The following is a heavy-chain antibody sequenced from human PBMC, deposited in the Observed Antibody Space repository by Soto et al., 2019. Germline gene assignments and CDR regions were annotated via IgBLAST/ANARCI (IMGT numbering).Heavy chain of an antibody. CDR3: VKDFRGSEPLFDY. Sequence: GGSLRLSCAASGFTFSNYAMSWVRLAPGKGLEWVSGIRRFGDNAEYADSVKGRFTISRDNSKNTLYLQMNSLTVEDTAIYYCVKDFRGSEPLFDYWGQGALVTVSS. D-gene: IGHD1-26*01. CDR2: IRRFGDNA. V-gene: IGHV3-23*01. CDR1: GFTFSNYA. J-gene: IGHJ4*02.